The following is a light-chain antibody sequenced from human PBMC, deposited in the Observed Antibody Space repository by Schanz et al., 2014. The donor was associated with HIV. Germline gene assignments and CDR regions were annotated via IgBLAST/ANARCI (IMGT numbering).Light chain of an antibody. CDR2: GNN. Sequence: QSVLTQPPSVSGAPGQRVTISCTGSSSNIGAGYDVHWYKQLPETAPKLLIFGNNNRPSGVPDRYSGSKSDTSASLAISGLRSEDEADYYCSSYTSSSTLAVVFGGGTKLTVL. CDR1: SSNIGAGYD. V-gene: IGLV1-40*01. CDR3: SSYTSSSTLAVV. J-gene: IGLJ2*01.